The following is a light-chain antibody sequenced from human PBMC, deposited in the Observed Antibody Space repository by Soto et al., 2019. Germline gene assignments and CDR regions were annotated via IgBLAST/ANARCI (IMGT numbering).Light chain of an antibody. V-gene: IGKV3-20*01. Sequence: EIVLTQSPGTLSLSPGERATLSCRASQSVSSSYLAWYQQKPGQAPRLLIYGASSRATGIPYRFSGSGSGTDFTLTISRLEPEDFAVYYCQQYGSSLRTFGQGTKV. CDR1: QSVSSSY. CDR2: GAS. J-gene: IGKJ1*01. CDR3: QQYGSSLRT.